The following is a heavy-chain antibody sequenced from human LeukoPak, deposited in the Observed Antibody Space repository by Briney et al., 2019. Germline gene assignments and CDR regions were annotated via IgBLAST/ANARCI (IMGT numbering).Heavy chain of an antibody. Sequence: ASVKVSCKASGGTFSSHAISWVRQAPGQGLEWMGGIIPIFGTAKYAQKFQGRVTITADESTSTVYMELSSLKSEDTAMYYCAKNSNQRRWFDPWGQGTLVTVSS. D-gene: IGHD4-11*01. CDR3: AKNSNQRRWFDP. CDR2: IIPIFGTA. V-gene: IGHV1-69*13. J-gene: IGHJ5*02. CDR1: GGTFSSHA.